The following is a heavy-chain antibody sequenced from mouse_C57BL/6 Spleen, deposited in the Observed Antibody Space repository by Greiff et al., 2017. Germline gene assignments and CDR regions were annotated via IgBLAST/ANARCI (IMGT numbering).Heavy chain of an antibody. CDR3: ARSIYYGNPDY. D-gene: IGHD2-1*01. CDR2: INPSTGGT. CDR1: GYSFTGYY. J-gene: IGHJ2*01. V-gene: IGHV1-42*01. Sequence: EVQLQESGPELVKPGASVKISCKASGYSFTGYYMNWVKQSPEKSLEWIGEINPSTGGTTYNQKFKAKATLTVDKSSSTAYMQLKSLTSEDSAVYYCARSIYYGNPDYWGQGTTLTVSS.